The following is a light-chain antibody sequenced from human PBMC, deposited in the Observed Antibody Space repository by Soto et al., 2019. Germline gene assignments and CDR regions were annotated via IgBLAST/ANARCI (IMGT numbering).Light chain of an antibody. CDR2: GAS. CDR3: QQYNNWPVS. J-gene: IGKJ1*01. Sequence: EIVMTQSPATLSLSPGARATLSCRASQSVSTNLAWYQQKPGQAPRLLIYGASTMSTGIPARFSGSGSGTEFTLTISSLQSEDFAVYYCQQYNNWPVSFGQGTKVEIK. CDR1: QSVSTN. V-gene: IGKV3-15*01.